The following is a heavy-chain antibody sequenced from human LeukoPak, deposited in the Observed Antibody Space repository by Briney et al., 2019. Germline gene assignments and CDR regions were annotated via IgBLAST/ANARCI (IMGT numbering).Heavy chain of an antibody. Sequence: GESLKISCKGSGYSFTSYWISWVRQMPGRGLEWMGRIDPSDSYTNYSPSFQGHVTISADKSISTAYLQWSSLKASDTAIYYCAKRMAAVHEGFDYWGQGTLVTVSS. CDR2: IDPSDSYT. D-gene: IGHD6-13*01. CDR1: GYSFTSYW. V-gene: IGHV5-10-1*01. CDR3: AKRMAAVHEGFDY. J-gene: IGHJ4*02.